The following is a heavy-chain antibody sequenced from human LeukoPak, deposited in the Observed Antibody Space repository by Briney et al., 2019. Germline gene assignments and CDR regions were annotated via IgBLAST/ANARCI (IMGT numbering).Heavy chain of an antibody. CDR2: INPSGGST. J-gene: IGHJ6*02. V-gene: IGHV1-46*01. Sequence: ASVKVSCKASGYTFTSYYMHWVRQAPGQGLEWMGIINPSGGSTSYAQKFQGRVTMTRDTSTSTVYMELSSLRSEDTAVYYCASSADDAGKQWLPYYYYGMDVWGQGTTVTVSS. CDR1: GYTFTSYY. CDR3: ASSADDAGKQWLPYYYYGMDV. D-gene: IGHD6-19*01.